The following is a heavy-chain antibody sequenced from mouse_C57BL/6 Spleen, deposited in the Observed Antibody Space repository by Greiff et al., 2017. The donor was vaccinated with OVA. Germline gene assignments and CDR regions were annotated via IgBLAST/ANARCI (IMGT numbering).Heavy chain of an antibody. J-gene: IGHJ1*03. CDR1: GYTFTDYN. V-gene: IGHV1-18*01. Sequence: EVQLQQSGPELVKPGASVKIPCKASGYTFTDYNMDWVKQSHGKSLEWIGDINPNNGGTIYNQKFKGKATLTVDKSSSTAYMELRSLTSEDTAVYYCARYEYYGSSPYWYFDVWGTGTTVTVSS. CDR2: INPNNGGT. CDR3: ARYEYYGSSPYWYFDV. D-gene: IGHD1-1*01.